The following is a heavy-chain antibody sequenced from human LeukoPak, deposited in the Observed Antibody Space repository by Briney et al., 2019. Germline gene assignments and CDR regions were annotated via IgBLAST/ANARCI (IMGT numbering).Heavy chain of an antibody. J-gene: IGHJ4*02. Sequence: PSETLSLTCTVSLDSTTSNFWRWVRQPPGKGLEWIGEIHRSGSNNYNPSLQSRVTISIDRSKNQIALELSSVTAADTAVYYCAREIVGGFNPGAYWGQGTLVTVS. CDR1: LDSTTSNF. CDR2: IHRSGSN. V-gene: IGHV4-59*12. CDR3: AREIVGGFNPGAY. D-gene: IGHD1-14*01.